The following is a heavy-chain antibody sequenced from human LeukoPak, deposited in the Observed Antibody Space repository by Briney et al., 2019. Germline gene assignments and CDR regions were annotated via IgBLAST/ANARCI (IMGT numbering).Heavy chain of an antibody. V-gene: IGHV1-2*06. CDR2: INPNSGGT. Sequence: ASVKVSCKASGYTFTGYYMHWVRQAPGQGLEWIGRINPNSGGTNYAQKFQGRVTMTRGTSISTAYMELSRLRSDDTAVYYCARCTNGTRGLFDYWGQGTLVTVSS. CDR1: GYTFTGYY. J-gene: IGHJ4*02. D-gene: IGHD2-8*01. CDR3: ARCTNGTRGLFDY.